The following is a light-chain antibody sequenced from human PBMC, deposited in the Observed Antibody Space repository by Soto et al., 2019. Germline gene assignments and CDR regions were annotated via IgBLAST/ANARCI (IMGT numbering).Light chain of an antibody. CDR1: RSNIGTPYD. J-gene: IGLJ3*02. CDR3: QSYDTSLTAWV. CDR2: ANN. V-gene: IGLV1-40*01. Sequence: QLVLTQPPSLSGAPGQRVTISCTGSRSNIGTPYDVHWYQQLPGTAPKLLIYANNNRPSGVPDRFSGSKSGTSASLAITGLQAEDEADYYCQSYDTSLTAWVFGGGTKLTV.